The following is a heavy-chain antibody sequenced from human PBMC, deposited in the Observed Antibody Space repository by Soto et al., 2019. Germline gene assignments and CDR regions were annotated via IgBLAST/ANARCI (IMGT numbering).Heavy chain of an antibody. V-gene: IGHV3-33*01. D-gene: IGHD3-10*01. J-gene: IGHJ4*02. CDR1: GFTFSSYG. CDR2: IWYDGSNK. CDR3: ARDRGLRGSHLYYFDY. Sequence: QVQLVESGGGVVQPGRSLRLSCAASGFTFSSYGMHWVRQAPGKGLEWVAVIWYDGSNKYYADSVKGRFTISRDNSKNTLYLQMNSLRAEDMAVYYCARDRGLRGSHLYYFDYWGQGTLVTVSS.